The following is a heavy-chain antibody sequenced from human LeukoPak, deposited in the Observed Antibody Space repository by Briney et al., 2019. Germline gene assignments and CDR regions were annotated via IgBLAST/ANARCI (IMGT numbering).Heavy chain of an antibody. CDR2: ISSSSSYI. CDR3: AREWLGHCSSTSCKLFDY. J-gene: IGHJ4*02. CDR1: GFTFSSYS. D-gene: IGHD2-2*01. Sequence: GGSLRLSCAASGFTFSSYSMNWVRQAPGKGLEWVSSISSSSSYIYYADSVKGRFTISRDNAKNSLYLQMNSLRAEDTAVYYCAREWLGHCSSTSCKLFDYWGQGTLVTVSS. V-gene: IGHV3-21*01.